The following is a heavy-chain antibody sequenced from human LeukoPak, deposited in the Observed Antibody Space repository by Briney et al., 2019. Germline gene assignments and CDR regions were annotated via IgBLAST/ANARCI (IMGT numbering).Heavy chain of an antibody. Sequence: GGSLRLSCAASGFTFSSYSMNWVRQAPGKGLEWVSSISSSSSYIYYADSVKGRFTISRDNAKNSLYLQMNSLRAEDTAVYYCARGRFLEWLPSAWKRDTYGMDVWGQGTTVTVSS. CDR3: ARGRFLEWLPSAWKRDTYGMDV. CDR1: GFTFSSYS. D-gene: IGHD3-3*01. V-gene: IGHV3-21*01. J-gene: IGHJ6*02. CDR2: ISSSSSYI.